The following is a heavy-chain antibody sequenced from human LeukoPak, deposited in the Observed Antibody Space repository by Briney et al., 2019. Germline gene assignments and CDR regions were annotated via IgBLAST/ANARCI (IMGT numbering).Heavy chain of an antibody. V-gene: IGHV4-59*08. CDR2: IYYSGGT. CDR3: ARLESNWFDP. J-gene: IGHJ5*02. Sequence: PSETLSLTCTVSGGSISSYYWSWIRQPPGKGLEWIGYIYYSGGTNYNPSLKSRVTISVDTSKNQFSLKLSSVTAADTAVYYCARLESNWFDPWGQGTLVTVSS. CDR1: GGSISSYY.